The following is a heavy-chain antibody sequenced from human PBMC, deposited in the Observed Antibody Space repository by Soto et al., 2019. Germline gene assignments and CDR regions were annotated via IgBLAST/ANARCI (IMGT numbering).Heavy chain of an antibody. D-gene: IGHD3-22*01. CDR2: IIPLFDSA. V-gene: IGHV1-69*06. CDR1: GDTFSNQA. J-gene: IGHJ4*02. Sequence: QVHLVQSGTEVKKPGSSVKVSCKTSGDTFSNQAISWVRQAPGQGLEWMGGIIPLFDSASYAERSHDRVTITADKFTNTAYMELRSLTSEDTAIYYCAASTFQLGVSGYFQLDHWGQGTLVTVSS. CDR3: AASTFQLGVSGYFQLDH.